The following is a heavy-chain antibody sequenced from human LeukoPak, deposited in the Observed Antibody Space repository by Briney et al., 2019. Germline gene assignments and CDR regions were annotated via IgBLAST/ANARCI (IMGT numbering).Heavy chain of an antibody. D-gene: IGHD6-19*01. J-gene: IGHJ4*02. Sequence: SETLSLTCSVSGGSISSTNYYWGWIRQPPGKGLEWIGSIYYSGSTYYNPSLKSRVTISVDTSKNQFSLKLSSVAAADTAVYHCARHPYGSGLHRIDYWGQGTLVTVSS. CDR3: ARHPYGSGLHRIDY. V-gene: IGHV4-39*01. CDR1: GGSISSTNYY. CDR2: IYYSGST.